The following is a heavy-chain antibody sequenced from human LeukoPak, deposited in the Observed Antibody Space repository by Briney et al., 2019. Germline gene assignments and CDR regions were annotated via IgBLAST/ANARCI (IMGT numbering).Heavy chain of an antibody. CDR2: IIPIFGTA. CDR1: GYTFSTYG. V-gene: IGHV1-69*05. Sequence: GASVKVSCKTSGYTFSTYGTSWVRQAPGQGLEWMGGIIPIFGTANYAQKFQGRVTITTDESTSTAYMELSSLRSEDTAVYYCARVGHYYYMDVWGKGTTVTVSS. J-gene: IGHJ6*03. CDR3: ARVGHYYYMDV.